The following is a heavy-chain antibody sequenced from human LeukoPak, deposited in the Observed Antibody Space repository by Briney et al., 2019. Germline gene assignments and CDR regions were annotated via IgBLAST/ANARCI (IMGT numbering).Heavy chain of an antibody. V-gene: IGHV4-4*07. CDR1: GSGGSISSYY. D-gene: IGHD1-26*01. J-gene: IGHJ4*02. CDR3: ARDRLGSRGASYFDY. Sequence: SETLSLTCTVSGSGGSISSYYWSWIRQPAGKGLEWIGRIYTSGSTNYNPSLKSRVTMSVDTSKSQFSLKLTSVTAADTAVYYCARDRLGSRGASYFDYWGQGTLVTVSS. CDR2: IYTSGST.